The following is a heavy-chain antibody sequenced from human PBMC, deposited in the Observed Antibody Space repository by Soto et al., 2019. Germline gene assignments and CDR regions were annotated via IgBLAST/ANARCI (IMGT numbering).Heavy chain of an antibody. Sequence: QVQLQQWGAGLLKPSETPSLTCAVYGGSFSGYYWSWIRQPPGKGLEWIGEINHSGSTNYNPSLKSRVTISVDTSKNQFSLKLSSVTAADTAVYYCARGTWVRSAFDIWGQGTMVTVSS. J-gene: IGHJ3*02. CDR2: INHSGST. CDR1: GGSFSGYY. CDR3: ARGTWVRSAFDI. V-gene: IGHV4-34*01. D-gene: IGHD3-10*01.